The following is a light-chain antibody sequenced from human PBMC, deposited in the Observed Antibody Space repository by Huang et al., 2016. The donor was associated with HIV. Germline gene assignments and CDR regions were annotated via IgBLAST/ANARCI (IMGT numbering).Light chain of an antibody. Sequence: EIVMTQSPATLSVSPGERATLSCRASQSVSRHLAWYQQKPGQAPRLLIYGASTRATGVPARFSGSGSGTEFTPTISSLQSEDFAVYYCQQYNNWPSGTFGQGTKVEIK. CDR1: QSVSRH. CDR2: GAS. V-gene: IGKV3-15*01. CDR3: QQYNNWPSGT. J-gene: IGKJ1*01.